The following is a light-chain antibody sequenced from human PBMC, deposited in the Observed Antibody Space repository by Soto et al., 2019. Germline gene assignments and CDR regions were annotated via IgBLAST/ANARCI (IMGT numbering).Light chain of an antibody. Sequence: QSALTQPASVSGSPGQSITISCTGTSSDVGGYDYVSWYQHHPGKVPKLIIYEVSKRPSGVSHRFYGSKSGDTASLTISGLQAEDEADYYCSSYTSSSALVFGGGTKLTVL. V-gene: IGLV2-14*01. J-gene: IGLJ2*01. CDR1: SSDVGGYDY. CDR2: EVS. CDR3: SSYTSSSALV.